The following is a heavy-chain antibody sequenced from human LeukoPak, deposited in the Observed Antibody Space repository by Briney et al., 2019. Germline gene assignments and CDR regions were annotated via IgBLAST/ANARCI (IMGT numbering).Heavy chain of an antibody. J-gene: IGHJ4*02. Sequence: PGRSLRLSCAASGFTFSSYGMHWVRQAPGKGLEWVALIWYDGSNKYYGDSVKGRFTISRDNSKNTLYLQMNSLRSEDTAVYFCARTLYYFDYWGQGTLVTVSS. CDR2: IWYDGSNK. CDR1: GFTFSSYG. CDR3: ARTLYYFDY. V-gene: IGHV3-33*01.